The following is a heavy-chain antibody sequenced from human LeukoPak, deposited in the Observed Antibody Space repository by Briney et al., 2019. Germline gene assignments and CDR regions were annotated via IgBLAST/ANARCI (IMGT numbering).Heavy chain of an antibody. D-gene: IGHD3-10*01. CDR1: GFTFSSYG. Sequence: GGSLRLSCAASGFTFSSYGMHWVRQAPGKGLEWVAFIWYDGSNKYYADSVKGRFTISRDNSKNTLYLQMNSLRAEDTAVYYCAKRGSYYYYMDVWGKGTTVTVSS. CDR3: AKRGSYYYYMDV. V-gene: IGHV3-30*02. CDR2: IWYDGSNK. J-gene: IGHJ6*03.